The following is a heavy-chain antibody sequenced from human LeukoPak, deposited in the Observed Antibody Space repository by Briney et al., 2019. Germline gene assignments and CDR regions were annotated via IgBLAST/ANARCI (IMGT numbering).Heavy chain of an antibody. CDR2: IYHTGST. Sequence: PSETLSLTCGVSGYSISRGYYWAWLRPPPGKGLEWIGTIYHTGSTYYTPSLGSRVTISVDTSKNEFSLKLNSVTAADTAVYYCARAGWIITSGIDYWGQGALVTVSS. V-gene: IGHV4-38-2*01. J-gene: IGHJ4*02. CDR1: GYSISRGYY. CDR3: ARAGWIITSGIDY. D-gene: IGHD3-10*01.